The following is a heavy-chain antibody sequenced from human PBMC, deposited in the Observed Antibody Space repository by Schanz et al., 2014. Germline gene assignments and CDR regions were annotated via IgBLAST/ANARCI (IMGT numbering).Heavy chain of an antibody. Sequence: QVQLQESGPGLVKPSQTLSLTCTVSGGSIRSGTYYWSWIRQPAGKGLEWIGFISYSGSTYYNPSLKSRVTISVDTSKNQFSLNLSSATAADTAVYYCARDRGRGDLPGDIWGQGTMVTVSS. CDR1: GGSIRSGTYY. D-gene: IGHD4-17*01. CDR2: ISYSGST. J-gene: IGHJ3*02. CDR3: ARDRGRGDLPGDI. V-gene: IGHV4-31*03.